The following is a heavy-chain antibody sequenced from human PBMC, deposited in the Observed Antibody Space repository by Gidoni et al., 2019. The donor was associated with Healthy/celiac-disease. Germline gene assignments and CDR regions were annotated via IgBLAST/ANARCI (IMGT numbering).Heavy chain of an antibody. Sequence: EVQLVESGGGLVKPGGSLRLSCAASGFTFSNDCMSWVRQAPGKGLEGVGRIKSKTDGWTTDYAAAVKGRFTISRDDSKTTLYLQMNILKTEDTAVYYCTTGYCSSTSCWTIFDYWGQGTLVTVSS. CDR2: IKSKTDGWTT. D-gene: IGHD2-2*01. V-gene: IGHV3-15*01. CDR1: GFTFSNDC. CDR3: TTGYCSSTSCWTIFDY. J-gene: IGHJ4*02.